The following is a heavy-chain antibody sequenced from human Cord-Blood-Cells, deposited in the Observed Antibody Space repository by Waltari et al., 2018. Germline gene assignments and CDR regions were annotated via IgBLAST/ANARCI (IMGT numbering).Heavy chain of an antibody. CDR3: ARDRSGYDGGMP. CDR2: IYSDGST. V-gene: IGHV3-53*01. CDR1: GFTVSSNY. D-gene: IGHD5-12*01. J-gene: IGHJ4*02. Sequence: EVQLVESGGGLIQPGGSQRLSCAASGFTVSSNYMSWVRQAPGKGLEWVSVIYSDGSTYYADSVKGRFTISRDNSKNTLYLQMNSLRAEDTAVYYCARDRSGYDGGMPWGQGTLVTVSS.